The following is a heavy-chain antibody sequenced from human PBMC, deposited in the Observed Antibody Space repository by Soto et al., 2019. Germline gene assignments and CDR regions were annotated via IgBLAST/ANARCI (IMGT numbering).Heavy chain of an antibody. CDR1: GGTFSSYA. V-gene: IGHV1-69*06. Sequence: GASVKVSCKASGGTFSSYAISWVRQAPGQGLEWMGGIIPLFGTSNYAQNFQGRVTITADKSTSTAYMELSSLRSEDTAVYFCATSRNLEDFQHWGQGTLVTVSS. CDR3: ATSRNLEDFQH. J-gene: IGHJ1*01. CDR2: IIPLFGTS.